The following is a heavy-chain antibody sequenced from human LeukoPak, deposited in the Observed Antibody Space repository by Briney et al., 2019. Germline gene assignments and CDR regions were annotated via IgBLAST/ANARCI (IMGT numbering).Heavy chain of an antibody. CDR3: ARDPIRGSSSGCAFDI. Sequence: ASVKVSCKASGYTFTSYGISWVRQAPGQGLEWMGWISAYNGNTNYAQKLQGRVTMTTDTSTRTAYMELRSLRSDDTAVYYCARDPIRGSSSGCAFDIWGQGTMVTVSS. CDR1: GYTFTSYG. CDR2: ISAYNGNT. D-gene: IGHD6-6*01. V-gene: IGHV1-18*01. J-gene: IGHJ3*02.